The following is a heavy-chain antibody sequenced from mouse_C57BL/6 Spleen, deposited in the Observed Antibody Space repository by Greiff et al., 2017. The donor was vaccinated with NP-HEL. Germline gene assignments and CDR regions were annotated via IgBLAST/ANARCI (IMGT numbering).Heavy chain of an antibody. V-gene: IGHV1-50*01. CDR1: GYTFTSYW. CDR3: ARHDNYAMDY. D-gene: IGHD2-3*01. Sequence: QVQLQQSGAELVKPGASVKLSCKASGYTFTSYWMQWVKQRPGQGLEWIGEIDPSDSYTNYNQKFKGKATLTVDTSSSTAYMQLSSLTSEDSAVYYCARHDNYAMDYWGQGTSVTVSS. J-gene: IGHJ4*01. CDR2: IDPSDSYT.